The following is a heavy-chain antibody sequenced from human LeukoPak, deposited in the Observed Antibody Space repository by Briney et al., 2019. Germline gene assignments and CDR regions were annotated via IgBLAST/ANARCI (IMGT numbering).Heavy chain of an antibody. V-gene: IGHV4-30-4*01. Sequence: SQTLSLTCTVSGGSISSGDYYWSWIRQPPGKGLEWIGYIYYSGSTYYNPSPKSRVTISVDTSKNQFSLKLSSVTAADTAVYYCARDDYNNYYYGMDVWGQGTTVTVSS. CDR3: ARDDYNNYYYGMDV. D-gene: IGHD4-11*01. CDR2: IYYSGST. J-gene: IGHJ6*02. CDR1: GGSISSGDYY.